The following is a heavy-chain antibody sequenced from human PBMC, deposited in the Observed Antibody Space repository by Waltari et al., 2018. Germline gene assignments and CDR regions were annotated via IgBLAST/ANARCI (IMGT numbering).Heavy chain of an antibody. CDR3: ARCPDEYNYYYMEV. J-gene: IGHJ6*03. V-gene: IGHV3-33*08. CDR1: GFGFSSFG. Sequence: QVQLVESGGGVVQPGKSLRLSCAGSGFGFSSFGIHWVRQAPGKGVEWVAISWFDGSKIDYADSVKGRFTISRDNSRNTVYLQMNSLRPEDSGVYYCARCPDEYNYYYMEVWGRGTTVSVSS. CDR2: SWFDGSKI.